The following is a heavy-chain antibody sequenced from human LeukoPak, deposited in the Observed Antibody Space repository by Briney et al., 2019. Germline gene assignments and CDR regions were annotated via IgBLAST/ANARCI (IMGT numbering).Heavy chain of an antibody. D-gene: IGHD1-26*01. V-gene: IGHV3-21*04. CDR3: ANVIVGATPFDY. CDR2: ISRSSIYI. Sequence: GGSLRLSCAASGFTFNNYNMNWVRQAPGEGLEWVSCISRSSIYIYYANSVKGRFTISRDNAKKSLYLQMNSLRAEDTAVYYCANVIVGATPFDYWGQGTLVTVSS. CDR1: GFTFNNYN. J-gene: IGHJ4*02.